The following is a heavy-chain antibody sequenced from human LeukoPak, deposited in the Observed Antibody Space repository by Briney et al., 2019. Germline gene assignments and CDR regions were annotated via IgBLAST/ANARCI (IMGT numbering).Heavy chain of an antibody. Sequence: PGGSLRLSCAASGFTFSSYSMNWVRQAPGKGLEWVSSISSSTNYIYYADSVKGRFTISRDNAKYSLYLQTNSLRAEDTAVYYCARAPVYDSSHDYWGQGTLVTVSS. V-gene: IGHV3-21*01. D-gene: IGHD3-22*01. CDR2: ISSSTNYI. CDR1: GFTFSSYS. CDR3: ARAPVYDSSHDY. J-gene: IGHJ4*02.